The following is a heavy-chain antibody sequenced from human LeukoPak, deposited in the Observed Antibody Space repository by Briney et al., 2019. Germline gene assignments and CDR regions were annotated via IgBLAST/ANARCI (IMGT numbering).Heavy chain of an antibody. CDR3: ARWRGGMGLLNPPYFDY. D-gene: IGHD3-3*01. Sequence: GGSLRLSCAASGFTFSSYSMNWVRQAPGKGLEWVSSISSSSSYIYYADSVRGRFTISRDNAKNSLYLQMSSLRAEDTAVYYCARWRGGMGLLNPPYFDYWGQGTLVTVSS. CDR2: ISSSSSYI. J-gene: IGHJ4*02. V-gene: IGHV3-21*01. CDR1: GFTFSSYS.